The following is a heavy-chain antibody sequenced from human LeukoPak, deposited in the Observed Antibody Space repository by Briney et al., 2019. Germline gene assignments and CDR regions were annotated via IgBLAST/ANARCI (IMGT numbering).Heavy chain of an antibody. Sequence: GASVKVSCKASGYTFTNYFVYWVRQAPGQGLEWMGIINPSGGSASYTHKFQGRVTMTRDTSTSTVYMELSSLRSEDTAVYYCARFNCGGDCYTDYWGQGTQVTVSS. V-gene: IGHV1-46*01. D-gene: IGHD2-21*02. CDR2: INPSGGSA. J-gene: IGHJ4*02. CDR1: GYTFTNYF. CDR3: ARFNCGGDCYTDY.